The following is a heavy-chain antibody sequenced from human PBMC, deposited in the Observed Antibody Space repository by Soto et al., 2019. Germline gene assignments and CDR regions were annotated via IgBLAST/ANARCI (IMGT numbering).Heavy chain of an antibody. CDR2: IYHSGST. J-gene: IGHJ4*02. D-gene: IGHD6-13*01. V-gene: IGHV4-30-2*02. CDR3: ARSSGYSSSRFDY. CDR1: GGSISSGGYY. Sequence: SETLSLTCTVSGGSISSGGYYWSWIRQHPGKGLEWIGYIYHSGSTYYNPSLKSRVTISVDRSKNQFSLKLSSVTAADTAVYYCARSSGYSSSRFDYWGQGILVTVSS.